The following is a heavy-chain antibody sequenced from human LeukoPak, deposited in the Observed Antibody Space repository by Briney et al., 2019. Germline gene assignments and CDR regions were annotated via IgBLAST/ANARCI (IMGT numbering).Heavy chain of an antibody. CDR3: ARVLAVAGVIDY. CDR1: GHSVPSNSAA. CDR2: TYYRSKWYN. Sequence: SQTLSLTCAISGHSVPSNSAAWNWIRQSPSRGLEWLGRTYYRSKWYNDYAVSVKSRITINPDTSKNQFSLQLNSVTPEDTAVYYCARVLAVAGVIDYWGQGTLVTVSS. D-gene: IGHD6-19*01. J-gene: IGHJ4*02. V-gene: IGHV6-1*01.